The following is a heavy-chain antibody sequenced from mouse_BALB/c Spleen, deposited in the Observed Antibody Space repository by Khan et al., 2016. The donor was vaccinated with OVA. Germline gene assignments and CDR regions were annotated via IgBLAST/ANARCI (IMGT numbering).Heavy chain of an antibody. J-gene: IGHJ4*01. CDR2: ISSTGGT. D-gene: IGHD2-14*01. CDR1: GYSITSDYA. CDR3: ARSLYYSYGYALDC. Sequence: EVQLQESGPGLVKPSQSLSLTCTVTGYSITSDYAWNWIRQFPGNKLEWMGYISSTGGTSYNPSLKSRISITRDTSKNQLFLQLKSVTAEDTATYYCARSLYYSYGYALDCWGRGTLVTVSS. V-gene: IGHV3-2*02.